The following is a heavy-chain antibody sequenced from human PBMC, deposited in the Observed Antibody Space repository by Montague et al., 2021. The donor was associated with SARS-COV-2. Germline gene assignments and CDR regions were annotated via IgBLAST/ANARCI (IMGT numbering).Heavy chain of an antibody. D-gene: IGHD3-10*01. J-gene: IGHJ4*02. Sequence: SETLSLTCAVYGGSFSGYYWRWIRQPPGKGLEWIGSIYYSGSTYYNPSLKSRVTISVDTSKNQFSLKLSSVTAADTAVYYCARRESMVRGVIITFSSPFDYWGQGTLVTVSS. V-gene: IGHV4-34*01. CDR2: IYYSGST. CDR3: ARRESMVRGVIITFSSPFDY. CDR1: GGSFSGYY.